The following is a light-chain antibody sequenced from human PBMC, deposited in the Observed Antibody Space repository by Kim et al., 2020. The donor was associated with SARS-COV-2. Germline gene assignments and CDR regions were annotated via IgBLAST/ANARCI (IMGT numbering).Light chain of an antibody. V-gene: IGKV1-5*03. Sequence: SASIVDTVMIDGRASQTIHSRLPWYQQKPGRAPKLLIFHASILQSGVPSRFRGSGSGTEFTLTINSLQPDDFATYYCQQYILGGSFGQGTKVDIK. CDR2: HAS. J-gene: IGKJ1*01. CDR3: QQYILGGS. CDR1: QTIHSR.